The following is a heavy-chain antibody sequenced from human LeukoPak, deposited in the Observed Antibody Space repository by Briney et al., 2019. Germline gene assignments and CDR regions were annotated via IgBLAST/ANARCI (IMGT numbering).Heavy chain of an antibody. Sequence: GGSLRLSCAASGFTFSSYWMSWVRQAPGKGLEWVANIKQDGSEKYYVDFVKVRFTISRDNAKNSLYLQMNSLRAEDTAVYYCARISGGLASDFDYWGQGTLVTVSS. J-gene: IGHJ4*02. CDR3: ARISGGLASDFDY. CDR1: GFTFSSYW. CDR2: IKQDGSEK. D-gene: IGHD3-3*02. V-gene: IGHV3-7*01.